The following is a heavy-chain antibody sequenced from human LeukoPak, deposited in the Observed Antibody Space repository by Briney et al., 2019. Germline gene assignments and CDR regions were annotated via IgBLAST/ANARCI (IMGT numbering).Heavy chain of an antibody. Sequence: GGSLRLSCAASGFTVSSNYMSWVRQAPGKGLEWVSVIYSAGSTYYADSVKGRFTISRDSSKNTLYLQMNSLRAEDTAVYYCASTVTTGGWFDPWGQGTLVTVSS. J-gene: IGHJ5*02. D-gene: IGHD4-17*01. V-gene: IGHV3-53*01. CDR3: ASTVTTGGWFDP. CDR1: GFTVSSNY. CDR2: IYSAGST.